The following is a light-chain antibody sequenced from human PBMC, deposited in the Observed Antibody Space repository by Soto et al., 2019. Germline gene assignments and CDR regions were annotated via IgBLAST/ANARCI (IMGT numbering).Light chain of an antibody. V-gene: IGLV1-44*01. CDR2: SSN. J-gene: IGLJ1*01. CDR1: NSNIGTYT. CDR3: SSYAGSSNV. Sequence: QAVVTQPPSASGTPGQRVTISCFGSNSNIGTYTVNWYQQHPGTAPKLLIYSSNQRPSGVPDRFSGSKSGTSASLAISGLQAEDEADYYCSSYAGSSNVFGTGTKLTVL.